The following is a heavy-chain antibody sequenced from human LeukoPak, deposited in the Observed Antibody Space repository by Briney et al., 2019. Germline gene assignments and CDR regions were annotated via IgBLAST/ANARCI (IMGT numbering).Heavy chain of an antibody. CDR1: GFTFSSYG. D-gene: IGHD6-13*01. V-gene: IGHV3-30*02. J-gene: IGHJ4*02. Sequence: GGSLRLSCAASGFTFSSYGMHWVRQAPGKGLEWVAFIRYDGSNKYYADSVKGRFTISRDNSKNTLYLQMNSLRAEDTAVYYCAKDLNSSWAGGLDYWGQGTLVTVSS. CDR2: IRYDGSNK. CDR3: AKDLNSSWAGGLDY.